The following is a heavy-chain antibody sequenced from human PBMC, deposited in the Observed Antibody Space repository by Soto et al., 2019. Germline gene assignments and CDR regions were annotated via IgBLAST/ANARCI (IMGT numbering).Heavy chain of an antibody. V-gene: IGHV3-7*01. Sequence: EVQLVESGGGLVQPGGSLRLSCAASGFTFSTYWMPWVRQPPGKGLEWVANMDQDGSETYYVDTVKGRFTVSRDNAKNSLYLQMNSLRVEDPAVYYCVGGGHFFIYWGQGTLVTVSP. CDR2: MDQDGSET. CDR3: VGGGHFFIY. J-gene: IGHJ4*02. D-gene: IGHD3-16*01. CDR1: GFTFSTYW.